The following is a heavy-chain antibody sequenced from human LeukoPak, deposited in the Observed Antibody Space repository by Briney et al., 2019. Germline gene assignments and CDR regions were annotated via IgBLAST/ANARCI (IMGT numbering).Heavy chain of an antibody. CDR1: GGSFSGYY. D-gene: IGHD3-16*02. J-gene: IGHJ6*02. CDR2: INHSGST. V-gene: IGHV4-34*01. Sequence: PSETLSLTCAVYGGSFSGYYWSRIRQPPGKALEWIGEINHSGSTNYNPSLKSRVTISVDTSKNQFSLKLSSVTAADTAAYYCARERYRPGAYYYYYGMDVWGQGTTVTVSS. CDR3: ARERYRPGAYYYYYGMDV.